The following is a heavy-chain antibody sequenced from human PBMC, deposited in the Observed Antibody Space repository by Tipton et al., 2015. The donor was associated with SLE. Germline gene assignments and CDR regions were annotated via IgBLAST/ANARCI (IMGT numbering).Heavy chain of an antibody. CDR2: IRYDGSNK. CDR3: AKDSPVWSGLAGFYFDY. Sequence: GSLRLSCAASGFTFSSYGMHWVRQAPGKGLEWVAFIRYDGSNKYYADSVKGRFTISRDNSKNTLYLQMNSRRSEDTAVYCCAKDSPVWSGLAGFYFDYWGQGTLVTVSS. CDR1: GFTFSSYG. V-gene: IGHV3-30*02. J-gene: IGHJ4*02. D-gene: IGHD3-10*02.